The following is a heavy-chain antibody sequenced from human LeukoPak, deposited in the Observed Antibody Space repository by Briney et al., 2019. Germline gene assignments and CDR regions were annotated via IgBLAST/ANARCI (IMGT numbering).Heavy chain of an antibody. Sequence: HPGGSLRLSCAASGFTFSSYGMSWVRQAPGKGLEWVSYISSSGSTIYYADSVKGRFTISGDNAKNSLYLQMNSLRAEDTAVYYCARGGRAQLAGAGTHNIDYWGGGTLVTVVS. V-gene: IGHV3-48*03. J-gene: IGHJ4*02. CDR1: GFTFSSYG. CDR3: ARGGRAQLAGAGTHNIDY. D-gene: IGHD6-19*01. CDR2: ISSSGSTI.